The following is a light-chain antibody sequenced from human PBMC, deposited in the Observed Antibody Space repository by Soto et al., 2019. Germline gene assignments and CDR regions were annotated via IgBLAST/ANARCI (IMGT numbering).Light chain of an antibody. CDR2: AAT. J-gene: IGKJ2*02. CDR3: QQSYSRWT. V-gene: IGKV1-39*01. Sequence: DIQMTQSPSSLSASVGDRVTITCRASQSISSYLNWYQQKAGEVPKLLIHAATRLQSGVPSRFSGNESGTDFTLTISSLQPEDVATYYCQQSYSRWTFGQGTKVEI. CDR1: QSISSY.